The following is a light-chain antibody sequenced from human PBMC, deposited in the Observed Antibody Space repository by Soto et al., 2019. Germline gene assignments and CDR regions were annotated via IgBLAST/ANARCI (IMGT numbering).Light chain of an antibody. Sequence: QSVLTQPASVSGSPGQSSTISCTGTSSDVGGYNYVSWYQQHPGKAPKLMIYDVSNTPSGVSNRFSGSKSGNTASLTISGLQAEVEADYYCGSYTSGSTPVCVFGTGTKVTVL. CDR1: SSDVGGYNY. J-gene: IGLJ1*01. CDR3: GSYTSGSTPVCV. CDR2: DVS. V-gene: IGLV2-14*01.